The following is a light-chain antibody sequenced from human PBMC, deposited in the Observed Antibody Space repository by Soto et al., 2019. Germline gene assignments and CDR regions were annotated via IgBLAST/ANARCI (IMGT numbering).Light chain of an antibody. CDR2: FGS. V-gene: IGKV2-28*01. Sequence: EIVMTQSPLSLPVTPGEPASISCRSSQSLLYSNGYSYLDWYLQKPGQSPQLLIYFGSYRASGVPDRFSGSGSGTDFTLKISRVEAEDVGIYFCMQALQTPWTFGQGTKVEIK. CDR3: MQALQTPWT. CDR1: QSLLYSNGYSY. J-gene: IGKJ1*01.